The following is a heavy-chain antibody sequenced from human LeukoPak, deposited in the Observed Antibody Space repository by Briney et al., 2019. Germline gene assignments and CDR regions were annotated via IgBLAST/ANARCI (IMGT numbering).Heavy chain of an antibody. Sequence: TGGSLRLSCAASGFTFSSYWMHWVRQAPGKGLVWVSRINTDGSSTSYADSVRGRFTISRDNAKNTLYLQMNSLRAEDTAVYYCARGHSGLKNAFDIWGQGTMVTVSS. CDR3: ARGHSGLKNAFDI. CDR2: INTDGSST. V-gene: IGHV3-74*01. D-gene: IGHD5-12*01. J-gene: IGHJ3*02. CDR1: GFTFSSYW.